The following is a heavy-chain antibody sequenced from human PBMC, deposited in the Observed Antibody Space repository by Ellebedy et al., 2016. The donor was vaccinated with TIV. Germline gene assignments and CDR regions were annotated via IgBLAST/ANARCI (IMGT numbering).Heavy chain of an antibody. CDR2: IYYSGST. V-gene: IGHV4-39*02. J-gene: IGHJ3*02. CDR1: GGSISSSTYY. CDR3: VTFRNLDGFDI. Sequence: SETLSLTCTVSGGSISSSTYYWGWIRQPPGKGLEWIGNIYYSGSTYYNPSLKSRVTISIDTSKNHLSLRLNSVTAADTALYYCVTFRNLDGFDIWGHGTMVTVSS.